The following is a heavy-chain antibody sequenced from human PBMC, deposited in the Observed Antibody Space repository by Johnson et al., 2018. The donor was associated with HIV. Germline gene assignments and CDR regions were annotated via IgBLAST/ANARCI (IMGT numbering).Heavy chain of an antibody. CDR1: GFTFSNAW. J-gene: IGHJ3*02. V-gene: IGHV3-15*01. Sequence: VQLVESGGGLVQPGGSLRLSCAASGFTFSNAWMSWVRQAPGKGLEWVGRIKSTTDGGTTDYAAPVKGRFTISRDDSKNTLYQQMNSLRAEETAVYYCAKTDPTVTQEPFDIWGQGTMVTVSS. CDR2: IKSTTDGGTT. CDR3: AKTDPTVTQEPFDI. D-gene: IGHD4-17*01.